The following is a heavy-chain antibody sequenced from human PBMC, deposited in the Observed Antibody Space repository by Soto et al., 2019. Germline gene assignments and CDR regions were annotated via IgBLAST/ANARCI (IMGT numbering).Heavy chain of an antibody. J-gene: IGHJ5*02. CDR2: ISAYNGNK. CDR3: ARGVGSGSYYNQYNWFDP. D-gene: IGHD3-10*01. V-gene: IGHV1-18*01. Sequence: APVKVSCKASGYTFTNYGISWVRQAPGQGLEWKGRISAYNGNKKNAQKFQGRFTMTTDTSTSTAYMELRSLRSDDTAVYYFARGVGSGSYYNQYNWFDPWGQGTLVTVSS. CDR1: GYTFTNYG.